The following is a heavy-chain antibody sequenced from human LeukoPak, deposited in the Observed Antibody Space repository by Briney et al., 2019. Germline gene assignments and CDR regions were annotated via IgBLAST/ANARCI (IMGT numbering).Heavy chain of an antibody. D-gene: IGHD2-8*01. CDR2: IYSGGST. V-gene: IGHV3-53*01. Sequence: GGSLRLSCAASGFTVNSNYMSWVRQAPGKGLEWVSVIYSGGSTYYAGYVKGRFTISRDNSKNTLYLQMNSLRAEDTAVYYCASMYFSQYLQHWGQGTLVTVSS. CDR3: ASMYFSQYLQH. CDR1: GFTVNSNY. J-gene: IGHJ1*01.